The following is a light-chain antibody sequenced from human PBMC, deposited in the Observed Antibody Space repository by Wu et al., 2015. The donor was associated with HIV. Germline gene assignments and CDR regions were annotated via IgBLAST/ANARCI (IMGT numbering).Light chain of an antibody. CDR2: GSS. Sequence: EIVLTQSPATLSLSPEERATLSCRASQSVSSHLAWYQQKPGQAPRLLIYGSSNRATGVPVKFSGSGSGTDFTLTINSLEPEDFAVYYCQQRSNWPWTFGQGTRVEMK. J-gene: IGKJ1*01. V-gene: IGKV3-11*01. CDR3: QQRSNWPWT. CDR1: QSVSSH.